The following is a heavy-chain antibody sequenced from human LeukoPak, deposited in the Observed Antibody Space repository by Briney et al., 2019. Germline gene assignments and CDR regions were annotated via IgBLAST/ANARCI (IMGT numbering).Heavy chain of an antibody. CDR1: GATFSSYA. J-gene: IGHJ4*02. CDR3: ARNPRRSIAGRPYYFDY. V-gene: IGHV1-69*13. Sequence: ASVKLSCKASGATFSSYAISWVRQAPGQGLEWMGGIIPIFGTANYAQKFQGRVTITADESTSTAYMELSSLRSEDTAVYYCARNPRRSIAGRPYYFDYWGEGTLVAVSS. D-gene: IGHD6-6*01. CDR2: IIPIFGTA.